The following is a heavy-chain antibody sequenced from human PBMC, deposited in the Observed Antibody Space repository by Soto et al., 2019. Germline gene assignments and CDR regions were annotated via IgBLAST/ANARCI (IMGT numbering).Heavy chain of an antibody. J-gene: IGHJ4*02. D-gene: IGHD5-12*01. CDR1: GGSISSGTYF. V-gene: IGHV4-31*03. CDR3: VREIRLAWPKFYFDS. CDR2: FHSSGDT. Sequence: TLSLTCTVSGGSISSGTYFWSWIRQHPRKGLEWIGYFHSSGDTYYNPSLKSRLTISVDTSKNQFSLKLSAVTAADTAVYYCVREIRLAWPKFYFDSWGQGTLVTVSS.